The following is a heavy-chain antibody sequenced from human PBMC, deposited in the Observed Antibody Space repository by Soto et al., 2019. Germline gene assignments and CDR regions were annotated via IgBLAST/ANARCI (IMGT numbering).Heavy chain of an antibody. CDR2: IDPSDSYI. V-gene: IGHV5-10-1*01. J-gene: IGHJ6*02. D-gene: IGHD2-2*01. Sequence: PGESLKISCKGSGYSFTSYWISWVRQMPGKGTEWMGRIDPSDSYINYSPSFQGHVTIAADKSISTAYLQWGSLKASDTAMYYCARDREPIVVVPAAADYGMDVWGQGTTVTVSS. CDR1: GYSFTSYW. CDR3: ARDREPIVVVPAAADYGMDV.